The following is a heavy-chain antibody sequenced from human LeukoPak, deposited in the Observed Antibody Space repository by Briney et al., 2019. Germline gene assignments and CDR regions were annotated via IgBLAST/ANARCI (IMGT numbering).Heavy chain of an antibody. CDR1: GYTFTSYC. D-gene: IGHD2-15*01. Sequence: ASVKVSCMASGYTFTSYCMHWVRQAPGQGLEWMGLINTSGGNTSYAKKLQGRVTMTRDTSTRTVYMELSSLRSEDTASYYCERNLDRRVVAAPCDPWGQGTLVTVSS. CDR3: ERNLDRRVVAAPCDP. J-gene: IGHJ5*02. CDR2: INTSGGNT. V-gene: IGHV1-46*04.